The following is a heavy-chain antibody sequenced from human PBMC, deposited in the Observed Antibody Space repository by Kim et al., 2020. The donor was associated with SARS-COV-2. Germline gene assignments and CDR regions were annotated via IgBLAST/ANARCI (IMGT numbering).Heavy chain of an antibody. V-gene: IGHV3-15*01. CDR3: TTGLRVGDSDAFDI. D-gene: IGHD4-17*01. Sequence: GWSLRLSCAASGFTFNNAWMTWVRQAPGKGLEWVGRITSKTDGGTTYYAAPVKGRFTISRDDSKNTLSLQMNSLETEDTAIYYCTTGLRVGDSDAFDIWGQETMVTVSS. J-gene: IGHJ3*02. CDR1: GFTFNNAW. CDR2: ITSKTDGGTT.